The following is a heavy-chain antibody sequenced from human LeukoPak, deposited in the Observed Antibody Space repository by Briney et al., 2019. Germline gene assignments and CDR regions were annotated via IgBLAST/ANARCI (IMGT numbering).Heavy chain of an antibody. Sequence: ASVKVSCKASGYTFTSYGISWVRQAPGQALEWMGWISAYNGNTNYAQKLQGRVTMTTNTSTSTAYMKLRSLGSDDTAVDYCAREEVGRAGYMDVWGKGTTVTISS. CDR2: ISAYNGNT. CDR3: AREEVGRAGYMDV. CDR1: GYTFTSYG. V-gene: IGHV1-18*01. J-gene: IGHJ6*03.